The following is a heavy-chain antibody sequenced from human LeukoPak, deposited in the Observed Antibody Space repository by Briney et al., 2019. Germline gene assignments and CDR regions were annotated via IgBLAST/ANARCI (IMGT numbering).Heavy chain of an antibody. D-gene: IGHD1-26*01. Sequence: GASVKVSCKASGYTFTSYDINWVRQATGQGLEWMGWMNPNSGNTGYAQKLQGRVTMTTDTSTSTAYMELRSLRSDDTAVCYCATLLTVGAKGSSGPDAFDIWGQGTMVTVSS. CDR3: ATLLTVGAKGSSGPDAFDI. CDR1: GYTFTSYD. V-gene: IGHV1-8*02. J-gene: IGHJ3*02. CDR2: MNPNSGNT.